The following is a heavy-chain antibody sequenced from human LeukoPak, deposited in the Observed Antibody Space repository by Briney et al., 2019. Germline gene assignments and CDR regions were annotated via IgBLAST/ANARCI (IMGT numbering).Heavy chain of an antibody. CDR2: IYHSGST. CDR1: GGSISSGGYS. V-gene: IGHV4-30-2*01. CDR3: ARDTTKEYSSSFQRKYCGGDCSKADWYFDL. Sequence: SETLSLTCAVSGGSISSGGYSWSWIRQPPGKGLEWIWYIYHSGSTYYNPSLKSRVTISVDRSKNQFSLKLSPVTAADTAVYYCARDTTKEYSSSFQRKYCGGDCSKADWYFDLWGRGTLVTVSS. J-gene: IGHJ2*01. D-gene: IGHD2-21*01.